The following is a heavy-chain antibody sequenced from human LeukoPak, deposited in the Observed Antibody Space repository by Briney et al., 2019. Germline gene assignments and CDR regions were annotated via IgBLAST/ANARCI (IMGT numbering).Heavy chain of an antibody. V-gene: IGHV1-2*02. CDR2: INPNSGGT. D-gene: IGHD2-2*01. J-gene: IGHJ4*02. CDR3: ATVGARYCSSTSCYGVDY. Sequence: GASVKVSCKASGYTFTGYYMHWVRQAPGQGLEWMGWINPNSGGTNYAQKFQGRVTMTEDTSTDTAYMELSSLRSEDTAVYYCATVGARYCSSTSCYGVDYWGQGTLVTVSS. CDR1: GYTFTGYY.